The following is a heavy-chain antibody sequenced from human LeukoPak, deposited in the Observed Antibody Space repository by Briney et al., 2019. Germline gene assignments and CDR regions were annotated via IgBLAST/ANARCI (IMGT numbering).Heavy chain of an antibody. Sequence: PSETLSLTCTVSGGSISSSSYYWGWIRQPPGKGLEWIGSIYYSGSTYYNPSLKSRVTISVDTSKNQFSLKLSSVTAADTAVYYCARHSGYQLASDIWGQGTMVTVSS. D-gene: IGHD2-2*01. CDR3: ARHSGYQLASDI. V-gene: IGHV4-39*01. CDR1: GGSISSSSYY. J-gene: IGHJ3*02. CDR2: IYYSGST.